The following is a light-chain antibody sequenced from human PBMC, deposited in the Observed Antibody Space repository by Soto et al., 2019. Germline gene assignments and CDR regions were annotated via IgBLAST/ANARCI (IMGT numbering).Light chain of an antibody. V-gene: IGKV2-28*01. CDR2: LGS. CDR3: MQPLQSWT. J-gene: IGKJ1*01. Sequence: DIVMTQSPLSLPVTPGEPASISCSSSHILLHSNGYNYLDWYLQKPGQSPQLLIYLGSNRASGVPDRFSGSGSGTDFTLKISRVEAEDVGVYYCMQPLQSWTFGQGTKVDI. CDR1: HILLHSNGYNY.